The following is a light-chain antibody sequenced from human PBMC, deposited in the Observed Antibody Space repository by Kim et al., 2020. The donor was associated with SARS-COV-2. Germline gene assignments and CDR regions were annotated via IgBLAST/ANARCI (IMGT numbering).Light chain of an antibody. J-gene: IGKJ1*01. CDR2: DAS. CDR1: QSVSSG. Sequence: LSPGERATLSCRASQSVSSGLAWYQQKPGQAPRLLIYDASTRATGIPDRFSGSGSGTDFTLTISRLEPEDFAVYYCLQYGRSPRTFGQGTKVDIK. V-gene: IGKV3-20*01. CDR3: LQYGRSPRT.